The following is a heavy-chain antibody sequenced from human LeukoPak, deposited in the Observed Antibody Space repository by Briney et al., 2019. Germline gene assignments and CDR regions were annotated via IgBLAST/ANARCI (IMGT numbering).Heavy chain of an antibody. V-gene: IGHV3-33*01. Sequence: GGSLRLSCAASGFTFSSYGMHWVRQAPGKGLVWVAVIWYDGSNKYYADSVKGRFTISRDNSKNTLYLQMNSLRAEDTAVYYCARDFARPGLFDYWGQGTLVTVSS. D-gene: IGHD6-6*01. CDR2: IWYDGSNK. J-gene: IGHJ4*02. CDR1: GFTFSSYG. CDR3: ARDFARPGLFDY.